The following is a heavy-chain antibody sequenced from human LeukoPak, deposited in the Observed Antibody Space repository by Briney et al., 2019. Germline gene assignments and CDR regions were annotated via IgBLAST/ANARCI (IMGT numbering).Heavy chain of an antibody. CDR3: TKDRGLRNQWLQVTYDS. Sequence: GGSLRLSCAASGFTFDDYAMHWVRQAPGKGLEWVSGSSWNSVNIGHEDSVKGRFTISRDNAKNSLHLQMNSLRPEDTALYYCTKDRGLRNQWLQVTYDSWGQGTLVTVSS. CDR1: GFTFDDYA. J-gene: IGHJ4*02. CDR2: SSWNSVNI. D-gene: IGHD5-24*01. V-gene: IGHV3-9*01.